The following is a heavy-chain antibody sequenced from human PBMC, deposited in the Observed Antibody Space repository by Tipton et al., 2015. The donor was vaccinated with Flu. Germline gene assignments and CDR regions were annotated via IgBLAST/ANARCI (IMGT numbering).Heavy chain of an antibody. J-gene: IGHJ4*02. CDR3: AREPLAVADY. D-gene: IGHD6-19*01. CDR1: GGSISSSSYY. Sequence: TLSLTCTVSGGSISSSSYYWGWIRQPPGKRLEWIGSIYYSGSTYYNPSLKSRVTISVDTSKNQFSLKLSSVTAADTAVYYCAREPLAVADYWGQGTLVTVSS. CDR2: IYYSGST. V-gene: IGHV4-39*07.